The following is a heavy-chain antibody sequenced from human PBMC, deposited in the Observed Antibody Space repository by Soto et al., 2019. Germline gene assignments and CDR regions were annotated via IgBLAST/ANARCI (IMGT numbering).Heavy chain of an antibody. CDR1: GFTFSSYS. D-gene: IGHD5-18*01. CDR3: ESGVRIQLWWPNAFAI. J-gene: IGHJ3*02. Sequence: EVQLVESGGGLVKPGGSLRLSCAASGFTFSSYSMNWVRQDPGKGLDWVSSISSSSSYIYYADSVNVRFNISRDNAKKSLCREMNSVSAEATAVYYCESGVRIQLWWPNAFAIWGQGTMVIVSS. V-gene: IGHV3-21*01. CDR2: ISSSSSYI.